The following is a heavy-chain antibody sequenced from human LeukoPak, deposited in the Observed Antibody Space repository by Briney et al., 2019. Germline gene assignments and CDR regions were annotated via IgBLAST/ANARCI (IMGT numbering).Heavy chain of an antibody. CDR3: ARGSGTTGTIYMDV. J-gene: IGHJ6*03. V-gene: IGHV4-59*02. Sequence: PSETLSLICTVPGGSVRPYFWNWIRQSPGKGLEWLAFIDYSGSTSYNPSLNSRATISTDTSKSQFSLRLSSVTAADTAVYYCARGSGTTGTIYMDVWGKGITVTVSS. CDR2: IDYSGST. CDR1: GGSVRPYF. D-gene: IGHD1-1*01.